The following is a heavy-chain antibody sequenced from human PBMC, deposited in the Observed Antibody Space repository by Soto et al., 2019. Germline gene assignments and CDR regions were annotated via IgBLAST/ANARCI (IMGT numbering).Heavy chain of an antibody. CDR1: GGSFSGYY. Sequence: SETLSLTCAVYGGSFSGYYWSWIRQPPGKGLEWIGEINHSGSTNYNPSLKSRVTISVDTSKNQFSLKLSSVTAADTAVYYCARGRQVYYGSGSYYLRTGYYFDYWGQGTLVTISS. D-gene: IGHD3-10*01. V-gene: IGHV4-34*01. CDR2: INHSGST. J-gene: IGHJ4*02. CDR3: ARGRQVYYGSGSYYLRTGYYFDY.